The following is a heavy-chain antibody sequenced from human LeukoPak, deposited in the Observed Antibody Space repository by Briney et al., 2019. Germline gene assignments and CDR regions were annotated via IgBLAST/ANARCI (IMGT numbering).Heavy chain of an antibody. CDR2: IYHSGST. V-gene: IGHV4-38-2*02. CDR3: ARERINYYDSSGPYYFDY. D-gene: IGHD3-22*01. CDR1: GYSISNGYY. Sequence: SETLSLTCSVSGYSISNGYYWGWIRQPPGKGLEWIGSIYHSGSTNCNPSLKSRVNISVDTSKNQFSLKLSSVTAADTAVYYCARERINYYDSSGPYYFDYWGRGTLVTVSS. J-gene: IGHJ4*02.